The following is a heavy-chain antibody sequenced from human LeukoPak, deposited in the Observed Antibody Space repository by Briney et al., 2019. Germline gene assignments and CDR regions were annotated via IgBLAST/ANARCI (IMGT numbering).Heavy chain of an antibody. V-gene: IGHV5-51*01. CDR2: IYPGDSDT. CDR3: ATSGGLDAFDY. CDR1: GYSFTSYW. J-gene: IGHJ4*02. D-gene: IGHD3-16*01. Sequence: GESLKISCKGSGYSFTSYWIGWVRHMPGKGLGWMGIIYPGDSDTRYSPSFQGQVTISDDKSISTAYLQWSSLTASDTAMYYCATSGGLDAFDYWGKGTLVTVSS.